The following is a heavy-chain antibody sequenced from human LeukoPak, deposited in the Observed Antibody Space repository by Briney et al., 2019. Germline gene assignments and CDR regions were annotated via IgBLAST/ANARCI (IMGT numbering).Heavy chain of an antibody. CDR2: INTSTGNP. CDR3: ARIPGSGWYQIFDY. J-gene: IGHJ4*02. V-gene: IGHV7-4-1*02. Sequence: GASVKVSCKASGYTFTSYGMNWVRQAPGQGLEWMGWINTSTGNPTYAQGFTGRFVFSLDTSVSTAYLQISSLKAEDTAVYYCARIPGSGWYQIFDYWGQGTLVTVSS. D-gene: IGHD6-19*01. CDR1: GYTFTSYG.